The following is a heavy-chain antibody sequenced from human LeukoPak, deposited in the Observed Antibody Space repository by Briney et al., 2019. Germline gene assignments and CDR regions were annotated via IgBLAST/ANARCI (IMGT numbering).Heavy chain of an antibody. J-gene: IGHJ4*02. CDR1: GGTFSSDA. CDR2: IIPIFGTA. V-gene: IGHV1-69*05. D-gene: IGHD7-27*01. CDR3: ASGKLGRGGDY. Sequence: SVKVSCKASGGTFSSDAISWVRQAPGQGLEWMGGIIPIFGTANYAQKFQGRVTITTDESTSTAYMELSSLRSEDTAVYYCASGKLGRGGDYWGQGTLVTVSS.